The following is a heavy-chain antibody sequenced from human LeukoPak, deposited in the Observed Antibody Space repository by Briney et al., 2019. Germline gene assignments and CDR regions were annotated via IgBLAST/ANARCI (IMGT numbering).Heavy chain of an antibody. V-gene: IGHV3-74*01. CDR2: INSDGSST. J-gene: IGHJ4*02. CDR3: ARARPSMWIDY. D-gene: IGHD5-12*01. Sequence: GGSLRLSCAASGFTFSSYWMHWVRQAPGKGLVWVSRINSDGSSTSYADSVKGRFTISRDNAKNTLYLQMNSLRAEDTAVYYCARARPSMWIDYWGQGTLVTVSS. CDR1: GFTFSSYW.